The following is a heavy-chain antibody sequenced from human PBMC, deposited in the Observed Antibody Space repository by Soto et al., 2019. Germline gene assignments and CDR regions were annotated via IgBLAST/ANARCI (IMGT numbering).Heavy chain of an antibody. J-gene: IGHJ4*02. CDR3: AIKLPGYSYGSLDY. V-gene: IGHV1-69*13. Sequence: ASVKVSCKASGGTFSSYAISWVSQAPGQGLEWMGGIIPIFGTANYAQKFQGRVTITADETTSTAYMELSSLRSEDTAVYYCAIKLPGYSYGSLDYWGQGTLVTVSA. D-gene: IGHD5-18*01. CDR1: GGTFSSYA. CDR2: IIPIFGTA.